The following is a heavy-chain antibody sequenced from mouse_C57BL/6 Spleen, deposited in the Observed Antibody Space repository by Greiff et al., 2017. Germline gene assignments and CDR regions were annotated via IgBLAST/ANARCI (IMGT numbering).Heavy chain of an antibody. J-gene: IGHJ2*01. Sequence: VQLQQSGPELVKPGASVKMSCKASGYTFTDYNMLWVKQSHGTSLEWIGYINPNNGGTSYNQKFKGKATLTVNKSSSTAYRALRSLTSEDSAVYYWTYDSNDEGIFDYFDYWGQGTTRTGSS. CDR2: INPNNGGT. V-gene: IGHV1-22*01. CDR3: TYDSNDEGIFDYFDY. D-gene: IGHD2-5*01. CDR1: GYTFTDYN.